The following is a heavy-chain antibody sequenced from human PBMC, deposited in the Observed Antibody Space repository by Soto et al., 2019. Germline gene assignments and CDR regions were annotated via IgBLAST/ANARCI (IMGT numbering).Heavy chain of an antibody. Sequence: QVHLVQSGSEVKRPGASVKVSCKASGFSFTTYGFSWVRQAPGQAPVWMGWVSGYNNNANYAQKFQGRAHMTTAFFPTTVHIELRSPRPDDTAVYFCARGPTLTYVVGAFNFVSWGQGTLVTVSS. D-gene: IGHD1-26*01. CDR3: ARGPTLTYVVGAFNFVS. V-gene: IGHV1-18*01. CDR2: VSGYNNNA. J-gene: IGHJ5*01. CDR1: GFSFTTYG.